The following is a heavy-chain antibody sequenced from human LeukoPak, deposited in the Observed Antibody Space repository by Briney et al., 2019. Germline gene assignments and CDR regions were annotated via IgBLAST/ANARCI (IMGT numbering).Heavy chain of an antibody. CDR3: ARDKRVRFYYYGMDV. Sequence: SQTLSLTCTVSGGSISSGGYYWSWIRQHPGKGLEWIGYIYYSGNTYYNPSLKSRVTISVDTSKNQFSLKLSSVTAADTAVYYCARDKRVRFYYYGMDVWGQGTTVTVSS. J-gene: IGHJ6*02. D-gene: IGHD3-10*01. CDR1: GGSISSGGYY. V-gene: IGHV4-31*03. CDR2: IYYSGNT.